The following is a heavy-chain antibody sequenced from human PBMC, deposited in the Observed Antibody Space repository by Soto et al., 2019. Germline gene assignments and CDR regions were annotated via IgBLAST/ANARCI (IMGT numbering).Heavy chain of an antibody. CDR2: VKGDGSVI. V-gene: IGHV3-74*01. D-gene: IGHD1-1*01. CDR3: ARVPTRNWFDP. J-gene: IGHJ5*02. CDR1: GFTFNNYF. Sequence: EVQLVESGGGLVQLGGSLRLSCAASGFTFNNYFIHWVRQAPGRGLVWVSRVKGDGSVINYADSVKGRFTISIDNAKNSVHLQMDSLRAEDTAVYYCARVPTRNWFDPWGQGTLVTVSS.